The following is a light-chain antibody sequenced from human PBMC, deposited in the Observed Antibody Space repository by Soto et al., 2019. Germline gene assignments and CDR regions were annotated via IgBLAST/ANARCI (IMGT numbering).Light chain of an antibody. CDR3: QQYGSSPCT. J-gene: IGKJ2*02. CDR2: GAS. V-gene: IGKV3-20*01. CDR1: QSVSSNY. Sequence: EIVLTQSPGILSLSPGERATLSCGASQSVSSNYLAWYQRKPGQAPRLLITGASSRATGIPDRFSGSGSGTDFTLTISRLEPEDFAVYYCQQYGSSPCTFGQGTTLEIK.